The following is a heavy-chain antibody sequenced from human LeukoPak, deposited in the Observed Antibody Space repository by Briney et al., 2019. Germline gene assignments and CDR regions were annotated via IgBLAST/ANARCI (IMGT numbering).Heavy chain of an antibody. Sequence: GGCLRLSCAASGFTFSKYCMSWVRQAPGKGLEWVVNIKQDGSEKYYVDSGKGRFTISRDNAKNSLYLQMNSLRAEDTAVYYCARASPERGYSYGPLDNYFDYWGQGTLVTVSS. CDR3: ARASPERGYSYGPLDNYFDY. J-gene: IGHJ4*02. CDR2: IKQDGSEK. V-gene: IGHV3-7*01. CDR1: GFTFSKYC. D-gene: IGHD5-18*01.